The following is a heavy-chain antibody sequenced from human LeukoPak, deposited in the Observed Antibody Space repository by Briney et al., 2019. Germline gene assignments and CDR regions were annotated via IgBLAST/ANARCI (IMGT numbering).Heavy chain of an antibody. J-gene: IGHJ4*02. D-gene: IGHD1-26*01. CDR1: GGTFSSYA. V-gene: IGHV1-69*13. CDR3: ERESQWELRGELDY. CDR2: IIPIFGTA. Sequence: ASVKVSCKASGGTFSSYAISWVRQAPGQGLEWMGGIIPIFGTANYAQKFQGRVTITADESTSTAYMELSSLRSEDTAVYYCERESQWELRGELDYWGQGTLVTVSS.